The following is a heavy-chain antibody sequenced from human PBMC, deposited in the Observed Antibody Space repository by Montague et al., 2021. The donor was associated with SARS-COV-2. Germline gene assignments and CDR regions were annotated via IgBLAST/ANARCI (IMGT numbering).Heavy chain of an antibody. V-gene: IGHV3-11*05. CDR2: ISSTGSYT. J-gene: IGHJ4*02. D-gene: IGHD3-3*01. CDR1: GFTFSDYY. CDR3: AKDLVFWSSYPSSTPPQTDQPY. Sequence: SLRLSCAAPGFTFSDYYMIWIRQAPGKGLEWISDISSTGSYTNYADSVKGRFTISRDNARNSLYLQMDSLRAEDTAVYYCAKDLVFWSSYPSSTPPQTDQPYWGQGTLVTVSS.